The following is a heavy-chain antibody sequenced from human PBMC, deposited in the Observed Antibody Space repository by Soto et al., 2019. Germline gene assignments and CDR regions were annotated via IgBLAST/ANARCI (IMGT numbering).Heavy chain of an antibody. CDR2: ISGSGGST. V-gene: IGHV3-23*01. CDR1: GFTFSSYA. J-gene: IGHJ4*02. D-gene: IGHD3-9*01. Sequence: EVQLLESGGGLVQPGGSLRLSCAASGFTFSSYAMSWVRQAPGKGLEWVSAISGSGGSTYYADSVKGRFTISRDNSKNTLYLQMNSLRAEDTAVYYCAKRPTSAPRYFDWLSAPFDYWGQGTLVTVSS. CDR3: AKRPTSAPRYFDWLSAPFDY.